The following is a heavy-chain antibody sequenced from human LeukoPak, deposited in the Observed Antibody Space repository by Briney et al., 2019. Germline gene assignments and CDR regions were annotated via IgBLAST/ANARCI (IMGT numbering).Heavy chain of an antibody. J-gene: IGHJ4*02. CDR3: AKVQGAVAGVAYFDY. CDR1: GFTFSSYS. V-gene: IGHV3-21*01. D-gene: IGHD6-19*01. CDR2: ISSSSSYI. Sequence: GGSLRLSCAASGFTFSSYSMNWVRQAPGKGLGWVSSISSSSSYIYYAGSVKGRFTISRDNAENSLYLQMNSLRAEDTAVYYCAKVQGAVAGVAYFDYWGQGTLVTVSS.